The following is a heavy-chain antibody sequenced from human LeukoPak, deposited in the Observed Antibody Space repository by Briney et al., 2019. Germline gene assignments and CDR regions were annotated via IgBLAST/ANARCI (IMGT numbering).Heavy chain of an antibody. V-gene: IGHV1-69*13. CDR1: GGTFSSYA. Sequence: ASVKVSCKASGGTFSSYAISWVRQAPGQGLEWMGGIIPIFGTANYAQKFQGRVTITADESTSTAYMELSRLRSDDTAVYYCARVNVLRGSSSADYWGQGTLVTVSS. CDR3: ARVNVLRGSSSADY. J-gene: IGHJ4*02. D-gene: IGHD6-6*01. CDR2: IIPIFGTA.